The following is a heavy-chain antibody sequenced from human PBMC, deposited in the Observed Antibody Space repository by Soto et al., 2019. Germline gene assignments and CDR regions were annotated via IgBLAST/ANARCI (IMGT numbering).Heavy chain of an antibody. V-gene: IGHV4-30-4*01. CDR3: ARLNKLSGNFYYYFGMDV. J-gene: IGHJ6*02. D-gene: IGHD3-3*01. CDR1: GGCISSADYY. CDR2: IYYSGTT. Sequence: TLSLTCTVSGGCISSADYYWSWIRQPPEKGLEWIAYIYYSGTTYYNPSLKSRLTISVDTSKNQFSLKVNSVTAADTAVYYCARLNKLSGNFYYYFGMDVWGQGTTVTASS.